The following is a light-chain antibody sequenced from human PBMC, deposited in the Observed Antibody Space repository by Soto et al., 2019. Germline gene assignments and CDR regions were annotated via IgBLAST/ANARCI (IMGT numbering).Light chain of an antibody. Sequence: QSALTQPASVSGSPGQSITISCTGTSSDVGNYNLVSWYQPHPGKAPKVMIYAGSNRPSGVSHRFSGFKSGNTASLTISGLQAEDEADYHCCSYAGSNTYVFGTGTKLTVL. J-gene: IGLJ1*01. CDR1: SSDVGNYNL. V-gene: IGLV2-23*01. CDR2: AGS. CDR3: CSYAGSNTYV.